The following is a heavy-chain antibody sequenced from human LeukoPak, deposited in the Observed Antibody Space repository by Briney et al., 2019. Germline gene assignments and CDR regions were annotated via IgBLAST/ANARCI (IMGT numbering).Heavy chain of an antibody. CDR2: IYTSGST. Sequence: SETLSLTCTVSGGSISSYYWSWIRQPAGKGLEWIGRIYTSGSTNYNPSLKSRVTMSVDTSKNQFSLKLSSVTAADTAVYYCARGEYQLLSAYYYYYYMDVWGKGTRVTVSS. V-gene: IGHV4-4*07. D-gene: IGHD2-2*01. CDR3: ARGEYQLLSAYYYYYYMDV. J-gene: IGHJ6*03. CDR1: GGSISSYY.